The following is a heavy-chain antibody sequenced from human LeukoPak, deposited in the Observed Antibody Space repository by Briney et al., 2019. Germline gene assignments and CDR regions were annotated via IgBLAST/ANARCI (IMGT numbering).Heavy chain of an antibody. D-gene: IGHD3-9*01. J-gene: IGHJ3*01. CDR3: ATHTLYDILTDYSRRGAFDV. CDR1: GNTLTELS. CDR2: FDPEDDET. Sequence: EASVKVSCKVSGNTLTELSMHWVRQAPGKGLEWMGGFDPEDDETIYAQNFQGRVTMTEDPSTDTAYMELSSLRSEDTAVYYCATHTLYDILTDYSRRGAFDVWGQGTLVTVSS. V-gene: IGHV1-24*01.